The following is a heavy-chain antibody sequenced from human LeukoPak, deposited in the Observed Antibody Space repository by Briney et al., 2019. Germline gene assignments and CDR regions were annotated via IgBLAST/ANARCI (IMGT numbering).Heavy chain of an antibody. CDR1: GYRFTGYY. J-gene: IGHJ4*02. Sequence: GASVKVSCKTSGYRFTGYYMHWVRQAPGQGLEWMGIINPSGGSTSYAQKFQGRVTMTRDTSTSTVYMELSSLRSEDAAVYYCEIYTGYDSFWGQGTLVTVSP. CDR2: INPSGGST. CDR3: EIYTGYDSF. D-gene: IGHD5-12*01. V-gene: IGHV1-46*01.